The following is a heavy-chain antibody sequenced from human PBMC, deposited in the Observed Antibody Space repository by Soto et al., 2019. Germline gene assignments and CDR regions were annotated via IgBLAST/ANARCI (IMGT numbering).Heavy chain of an antibody. Sequence: GGSLRLSCAASGFTFSSYAMSWVRQAPGKGLEWVSAISGSGGSSYYADSVKGRFTISRDNSKNTLYLQMNSLRAEDTAVYYCAKDIWGSYRSFDYWGQGTLVTVSS. D-gene: IGHD3-16*02. V-gene: IGHV3-23*01. CDR1: GFTFSSYA. J-gene: IGHJ4*02. CDR3: AKDIWGSYRSFDY. CDR2: ISGSGGSS.